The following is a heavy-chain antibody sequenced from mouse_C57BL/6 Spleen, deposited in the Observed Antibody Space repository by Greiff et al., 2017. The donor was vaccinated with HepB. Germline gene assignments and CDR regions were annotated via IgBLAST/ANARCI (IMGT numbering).Heavy chain of an antibody. CDR2: IDPSDSYT. D-gene: IGHD5-1*01. J-gene: IGHJ1*03. Sequence: VQLQQPGAELVKPGASVKLSCKASGYTFTSYWMQWVKQRPGQGLEWIGEIDPSDSYTNYNQKFKGKATLTVDTSSSTAYMQLSSLTSEDSAVYYCARRQSSYFWYFDVWGTGTTVTVSS. V-gene: IGHV1-50*01. CDR1: GYTFTSYW. CDR3: ARRQSSYFWYFDV.